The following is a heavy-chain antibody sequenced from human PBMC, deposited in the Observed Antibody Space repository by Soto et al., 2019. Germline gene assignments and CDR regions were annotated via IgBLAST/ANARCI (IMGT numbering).Heavy chain of an antibody. J-gene: IGHJ4*02. Sequence: ASVKVAYKASGGSLSTNPISWVRQAPGQGLEWMGGTGSGTGPGNHAQKFQGRLTVTADKSTSTVYMELTNLSSEDTAVYYCARRDSGGFYRFFDSWGQGTLVTVSS. CDR3: ARRDSGGFYRFFDS. V-gene: IGHV1-69*06. CDR2: TGSGTGPG. CDR1: GGSLSTNP. D-gene: IGHD2-15*01.